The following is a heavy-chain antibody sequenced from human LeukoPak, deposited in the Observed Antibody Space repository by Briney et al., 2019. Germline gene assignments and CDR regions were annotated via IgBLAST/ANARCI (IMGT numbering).Heavy chain of an antibody. CDR3: AXDTXIVATIPFDY. V-gene: IGHV3-23*01. CDR1: GFTFSSYA. J-gene: IGHJ4*02. D-gene: IGHD5-12*01. CDR2: ISGSGGST. Sequence: PGGSLRLSCAASGFTFSSYAMSWVRQAPGKGLEWVSAISGSGGSTYYADSVKGRFTISRDNSKNTLYLQMNSLRAEDTAVYYXAXDTXIVATIPFDYWGQGTLVTVSS.